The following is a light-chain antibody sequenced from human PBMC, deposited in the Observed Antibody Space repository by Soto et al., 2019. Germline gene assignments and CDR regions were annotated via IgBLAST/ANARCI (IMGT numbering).Light chain of an antibody. CDR1: QSVTNS. J-gene: IGKJ4*01. CDR3: QQHISWPLT. V-gene: IGKV3-11*01. Sequence: EIVLTQSPATLSLSPGERAALSCRASQSVTNSLAWYQQKPGQAPRLLVYDASNRATGIPTRFSGSGSGTDFTLTISNLEPEDFAVHYCQQHISWPLTFGGGTKVDIK. CDR2: DAS.